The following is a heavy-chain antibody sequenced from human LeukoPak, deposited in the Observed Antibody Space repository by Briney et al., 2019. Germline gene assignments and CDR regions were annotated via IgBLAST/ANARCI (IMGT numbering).Heavy chain of an antibody. D-gene: IGHD3-10*02. CDR2: ISSSGSTI. V-gene: IGHV3-48*04. CDR3: AELGITMIGGV. Sequence: GGSLRLSCAASGFTFSSYWMHWVRQAPGKGLEWVSYISSSGSTIYYADSVKGGFTISRDNAKNSLYLQMNSLRAEDTAVHYCAELGITMIGGVWGKGTTVTISS. J-gene: IGHJ6*04. CDR1: GFTFSSYW.